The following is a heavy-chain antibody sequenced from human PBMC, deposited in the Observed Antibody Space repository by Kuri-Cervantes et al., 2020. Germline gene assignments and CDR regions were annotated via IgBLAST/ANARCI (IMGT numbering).Heavy chain of an antibody. CDR3: ARDLGQWLVPQGLFYYYCMYD. J-gene: IGHJ6*02. V-gene: IGHV1-2*02. CDR1: GYTFTGYY. CDR2: INPNSGGT. Sequence: ASVKVSCKASGYTFTGYYMHWVRQAPGQGLEWMGGINPNSGGTNYAKKFQGRVTMTRDTSISTAYMELSRLRSDDTAVYYCARDLGQWLVPQGLFYYYCMYDWGQGATVTVSS. D-gene: IGHD6-19*01.